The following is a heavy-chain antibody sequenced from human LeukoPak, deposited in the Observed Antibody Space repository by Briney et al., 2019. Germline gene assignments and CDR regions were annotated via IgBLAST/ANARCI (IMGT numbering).Heavy chain of an antibody. Sequence: GGSLRLSCAASGFTFRSNWMHWVRQAPGKGLVWVSRIRPDGSGSNYADSVKGRFTISRDNSKNTLYLQMNSLRADDTAVYYCAKGYYDILTDYFHNWFNPWGQGTLVIVSS. CDR2: IRPDGSGS. D-gene: IGHD3-9*01. J-gene: IGHJ5*02. V-gene: IGHV3-74*01. CDR1: GFTFRSNW. CDR3: AKGYYDILTDYFHNWFNP.